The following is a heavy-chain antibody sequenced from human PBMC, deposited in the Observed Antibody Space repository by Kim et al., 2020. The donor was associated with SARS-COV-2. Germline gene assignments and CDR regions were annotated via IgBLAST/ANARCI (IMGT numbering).Heavy chain of an antibody. V-gene: IGHV3-48*03. J-gene: IGHJ4*02. CDR3: VRDTAGIMGDY. CDR1: GFTFTSHE. Sequence: GGSLRLSCEGSGFTFTSHEMNWVRQAPGKGLEWISYISLNGDDIYYADSVKGRFTISRDNARDSVYLQMNSLSVDDSAIYYCVRDTAGIMGDYWGQGTLVTVSS. CDR2: ISLNGDDI. D-gene: IGHD3-16*01.